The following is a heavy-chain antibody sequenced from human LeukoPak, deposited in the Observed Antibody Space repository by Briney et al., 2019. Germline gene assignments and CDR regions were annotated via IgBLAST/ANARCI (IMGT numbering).Heavy chain of an antibody. D-gene: IGHD3-3*01. J-gene: IGHJ3*02. CDR2: MNPNSGNT. CDR3: ATSYDFWSGSDAFDI. CDR1: GYTFTSYD. V-gene: IGHV1-8*03. Sequence: ASVKVSCKASGYTFTSYDINWGRQATGQGLGWMGWMNPNSGNTGYAQKFQGRVTITRNTSISTAYMELSSLRSEDTAVYYCATSYDFWSGSDAFDIWGQGTMVTVSS.